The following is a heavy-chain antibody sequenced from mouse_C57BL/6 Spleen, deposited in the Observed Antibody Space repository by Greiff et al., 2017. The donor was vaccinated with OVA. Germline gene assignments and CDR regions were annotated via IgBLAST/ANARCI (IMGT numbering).Heavy chain of an antibody. Sequence: VQLQQPGAELVMPGASVKLSCKASGYTFTSYWMHWVKQRPGQGLEWIGEIDPSDSYTNYNQKFKGKSTLTVDKSSSTAYMQLSSLTSEDSAVYYCARIYYDYDRGQAWFAYWGQGTLVTVSA. J-gene: IGHJ3*01. CDR2: IDPSDSYT. CDR3: ARIYYDYDRGQAWFAY. CDR1: GYTFTSYW. D-gene: IGHD2-4*01. V-gene: IGHV1-69*01.